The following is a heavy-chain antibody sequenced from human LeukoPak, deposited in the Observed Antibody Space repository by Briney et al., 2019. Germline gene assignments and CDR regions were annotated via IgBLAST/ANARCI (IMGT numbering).Heavy chain of an antibody. CDR3: AREGGGSSSWYY. J-gene: IGHJ4*02. V-gene: IGHV1-18*04. CDR1: GYTFTSYG. Sequence: EASVKVSCKASGYTFTSYGISWVRQAPGQGLEWMGWISAYNGNTNYAQKLQGRVTMTTDTSTSTAHMELRSLRSDDTAVYYCAREGGGSSSWYYWGQGTLVTVSS. CDR2: ISAYNGNT. D-gene: IGHD6-13*01.